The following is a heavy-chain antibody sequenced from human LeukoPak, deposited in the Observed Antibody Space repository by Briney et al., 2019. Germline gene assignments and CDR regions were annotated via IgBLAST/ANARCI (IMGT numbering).Heavy chain of an antibody. CDR3: ARGLYSSSPLIGY. J-gene: IGHJ4*02. D-gene: IGHD6-6*01. V-gene: IGHV3-21*01. Sequence: PGGSLRLSCAASGFTSTNYAMNWVRQAPGKGLEWVSSISSSSGYIYYADSVKGRFTISRDNAKNSLYLQMNSLRAEDTAVYYCARGLYSSSPLIGYWGQGTLVTVSS. CDR2: ISSSSGYI. CDR1: GFTSTNYA.